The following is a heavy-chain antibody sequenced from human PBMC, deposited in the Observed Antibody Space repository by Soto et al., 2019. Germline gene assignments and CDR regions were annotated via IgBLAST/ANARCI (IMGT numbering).Heavy chain of an antibody. CDR3: AIFFAKRITMVRGVIIDDY. Sequence: QVQLVQSGAEVKKPGASVKVSCKVSGYTLTELSMHWVRQAPGKGLEWMGGVDPEDGETIYAQKFQGRVTMTEDTSTDTAYMELSSLRSEDTAVYYCAIFFAKRITMVRGVIIDDYWGQGTLVTVSS. CDR2: VDPEDGET. J-gene: IGHJ4*02. CDR1: GYTLTELS. D-gene: IGHD3-10*01. V-gene: IGHV1-24*01.